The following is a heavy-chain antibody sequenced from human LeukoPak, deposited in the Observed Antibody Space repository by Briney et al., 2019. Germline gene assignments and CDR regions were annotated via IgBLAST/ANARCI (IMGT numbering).Heavy chain of an antibody. CDR2: IKQDGSEK. CDR1: GFTFSSYW. J-gene: IGHJ4*02. V-gene: IGHV3-7*01. Sequence: GGSLRLSCAASGFTFSSYWMSWVRQAPGKGLEWVANIKQDGSEKYYVDSVKGRFTIFRDNTMNSLYLQMNSLRAEDTAGYYCATSRPLDYWGQGTLVIVSS. CDR3: ATSRPLDY.